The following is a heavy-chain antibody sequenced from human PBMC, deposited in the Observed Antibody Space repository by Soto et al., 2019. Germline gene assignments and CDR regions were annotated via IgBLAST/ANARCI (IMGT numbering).Heavy chain of an antibody. CDR2: IYYTGST. CDR3: SRGPLSVTTGSLDYYYMDV. Sequence: QVQLQESGPGLVKPSQTLSLTCTFSGGSISSGGYYWNWIRQHPGKGLEWIGDIYYTGSTHYNPSLKSRVNLTVDQSKNQFSLKLSSVAAADTGVYYCSRGPLSVTTGSLDYYYMDVWGKGTTVTVSS. CDR1: GGSISSGGYY. J-gene: IGHJ6*03. V-gene: IGHV4-31*03. D-gene: IGHD4-17*01.